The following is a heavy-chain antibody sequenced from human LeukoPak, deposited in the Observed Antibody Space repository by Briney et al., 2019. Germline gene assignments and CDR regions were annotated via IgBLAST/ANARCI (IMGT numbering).Heavy chain of an antibody. CDR1: GDSVSGSGVG. CDR2: TYFWSKWYF. J-gene: IGHJ4*02. CDR3: ARSKNYAFDY. D-gene: IGHD1-7*01. Sequence: SQTLSLTCAISGDSVSGSGVGWHWIRQSPSRGLEWLGKTYFWSKWYFDYADSVKSRMTISPDTSKNQFSLRPGSVTPADTAVYFCARSKNYAFDYWGPGALVTVSS. V-gene: IGHV6-1*01.